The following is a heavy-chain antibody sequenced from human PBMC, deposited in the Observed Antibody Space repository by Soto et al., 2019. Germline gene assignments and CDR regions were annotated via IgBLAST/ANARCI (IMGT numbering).Heavy chain of an antibody. D-gene: IGHD3-16*01. CDR1: GGSISSCDYY. CDR3: ARAPRDDYVWNRYFDY. V-gene: IGHV4-30-4*01. Sequence: SETLSLTCTVSGGSISSCDYYWSWIRQPPGKGLEWIGYIYYSGSTYYNPSLKSRVTISVDTSKNQFSLKLSSVTAADTAVYYCARAPRDDYVWNRYFDYWGQGTLVTVPS. CDR2: IYYSGST. J-gene: IGHJ4*02.